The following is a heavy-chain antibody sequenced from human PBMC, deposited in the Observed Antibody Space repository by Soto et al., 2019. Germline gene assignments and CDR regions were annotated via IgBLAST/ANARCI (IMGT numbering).Heavy chain of an antibody. D-gene: IGHD3-16*01. CDR3: AKDRRGGYYYYGMDV. CDR2: ISYDGSNK. V-gene: IGHV3-30*18. J-gene: IGHJ6*02. CDR1: GFTFSSYG. Sequence: QVQLVESGGGVVQPGRSLRLSCAASGFTFSSYGMHWVRQAPGKGLEWVAVISYDGSNKYYADSVKGRFTISRDNSKNTLYRQMNSLRAEDTAVYYCAKDRRGGYYYYGMDVWGQGTTVTVSS.